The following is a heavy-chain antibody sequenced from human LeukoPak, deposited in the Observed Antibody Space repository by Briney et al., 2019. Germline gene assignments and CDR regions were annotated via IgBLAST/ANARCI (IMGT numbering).Heavy chain of an antibody. D-gene: IGHD2-2*01. CDR3: ALGGSTSSFDY. CDR2: VIPIFGRA. CDR1: GDTFSSYT. V-gene: IGHV1-69*06. J-gene: IGHJ4*02. Sequence: GASVKVSCKASGDTFSSYTISWVRQAPGQGLEWMGGVIPIFGRADYAQKFQGRVTITADKSTSTAYMELSSLRSGDTAVYYCALGGSTSSFDYWGQGTLVTVSS.